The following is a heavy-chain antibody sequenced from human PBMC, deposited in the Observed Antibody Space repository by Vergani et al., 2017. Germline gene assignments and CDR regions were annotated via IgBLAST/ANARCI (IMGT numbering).Heavy chain of an antibody. CDR2: ISNTGRT. V-gene: IGHV4-30-4*01. D-gene: IGHD3-10*01. CDR3: GRVADFYGLGSRLLDL. Sequence: QVQLQESGPGLVKPSQTLSLTCTVSGGSISSGDYFWSWIRQSPGKGLEWIGYISNTGRTSYNPSLKSRVSISVDTSKNQFSLKLNSVTAADTAVYYCGRVADFYGLGSRLLDLWGQGILVTVSS. CDR1: GGSISSGDYF. J-gene: IGHJ5*02.